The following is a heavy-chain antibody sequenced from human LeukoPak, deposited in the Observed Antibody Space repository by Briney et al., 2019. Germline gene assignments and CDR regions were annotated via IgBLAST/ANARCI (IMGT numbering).Heavy chain of an antibody. CDR1: GDSVSRSDSY. CDR3: ARRRYYDGSGYLE. V-gene: IGHV4-39*01. CDR2: IYYSGRT. Sequence: SETLSLTCSVSGDSVSRSDSYWDWIRQPPGKGLEWIGTIYYSGRTYSSPSLKSRVTMSVAPSNNQFSLNLRSVTAADTALYYCARRRYYDGSGYLEWGQGTLLSVSS. D-gene: IGHD3-22*01. J-gene: IGHJ1*01.